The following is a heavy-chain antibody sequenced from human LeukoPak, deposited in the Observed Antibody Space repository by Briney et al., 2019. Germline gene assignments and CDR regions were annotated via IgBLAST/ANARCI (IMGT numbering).Heavy chain of an antibody. CDR3: ARRGGYCGITSCYAADAFDI. J-gene: IGHJ3*02. CDR2: INPNSGAK. Sequence: GASVKVSCKASGYTFTGYYMHWVRQAPGQGLKGMGWINPNSGAKNYAQKSKGRVTMTGDTSISTASLELSRLRSDDTAVYYCARRGGYCGITSCYAADAFDIWGQGAMVTVSS. D-gene: IGHD2-2*01. V-gene: IGHV1-2*02. CDR1: GYTFTGYY.